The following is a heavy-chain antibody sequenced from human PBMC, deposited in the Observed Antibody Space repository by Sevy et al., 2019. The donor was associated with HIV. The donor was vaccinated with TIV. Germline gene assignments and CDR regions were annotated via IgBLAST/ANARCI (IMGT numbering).Heavy chain of an antibody. CDR1: GFTFSSFS. CDR2: ISSGSTYI. Sequence: GGSLRLSCVDSGFTFSSFSMNWVRQAPGKGLEWVSSISSGSTYIYYADSVRGRFTISRDNAKKTLYLQMASLRADDTAVYYCARDREGSGSSGGYGMDVWGQGTTVTVSS. V-gene: IGHV3-21*01. J-gene: IGHJ6*02. CDR3: ARDREGSGSSGGYGMDV. D-gene: IGHD3-10*01.